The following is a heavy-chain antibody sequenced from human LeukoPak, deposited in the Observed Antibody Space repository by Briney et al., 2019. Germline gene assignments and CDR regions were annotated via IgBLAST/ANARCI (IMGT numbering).Heavy chain of an antibody. CDR2: IFSSGST. J-gene: IGHJ3*02. Sequence: SQTLSLTCSVSGGSIISDTYYWSWIRQPAGKGLEWIGRIFSSGSTNYNPSLKSRVTMSVDTSKNQFSLKLSSVTAADTAVYYCASTRSGSYFPFDIWGQGTMVTVSS. CDR1: GGSIISDTYY. D-gene: IGHD1-26*01. V-gene: IGHV4-61*02. CDR3: ASTRSGSYFPFDI.